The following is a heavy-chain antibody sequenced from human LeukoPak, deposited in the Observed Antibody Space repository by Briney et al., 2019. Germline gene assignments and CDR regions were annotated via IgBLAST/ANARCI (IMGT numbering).Heavy chain of an antibody. Sequence: PLETLSLTCAVYGVSFSGYYWSWIRQPPGKGLEWIGEINHSGSTNYNPSLKSRVTISVDTSKNQFSLKLSSVTAADTAVYYCARVALVGDSSGYYGDYWGQGTLVTVSS. CDR1: GVSFSGYY. J-gene: IGHJ4*02. V-gene: IGHV4-34*01. CDR2: INHSGST. CDR3: ARVALVGDSSGYYGDY. D-gene: IGHD3-22*01.